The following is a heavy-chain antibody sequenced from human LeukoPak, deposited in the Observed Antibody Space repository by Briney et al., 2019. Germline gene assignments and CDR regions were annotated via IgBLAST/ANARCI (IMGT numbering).Heavy chain of an antibody. D-gene: IGHD4-17*01. CDR3: ARRYGDYDPYFDN. J-gene: IGHJ4*02. CDR2: IHYSGST. CDR1: GGSISSYY. Sequence: SETLPLTCTVSGGSISSYYWIWIRQPPGRGLEWIGYIHYSGSTNYNPSLKSRVTISVDTSKNQFSLMLSSVTAADTAVYYCARRYGDYDPYFDNRGQGTLVTVSS. V-gene: IGHV4-59*01.